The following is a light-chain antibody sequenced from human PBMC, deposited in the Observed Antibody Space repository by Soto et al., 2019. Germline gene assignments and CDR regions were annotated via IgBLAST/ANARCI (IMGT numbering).Light chain of an antibody. CDR1: NSDVGGYDY. V-gene: IGLV2-14*01. CDR3: SSYRSGSTLV. CDR2: DVS. J-gene: IGLJ2*01. Sequence: QLVLTQPASVSGSPGQSITISCTGTNSDVGGYDYVSWYQQHPDKAPELMIYDVSNRPSGVSNRFSGSKSGNTASLTISGLQAEDEADYYCSSYRSGSTLVFGGGTQLTVL.